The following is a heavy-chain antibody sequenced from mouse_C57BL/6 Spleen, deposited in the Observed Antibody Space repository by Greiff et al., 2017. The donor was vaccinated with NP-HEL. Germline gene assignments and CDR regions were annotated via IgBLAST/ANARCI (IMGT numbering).Heavy chain of an antibody. D-gene: IGHD5-1*01. CDR3: ARRSNYIDY. V-gene: IGHV5-17*01. J-gene: IGHJ2*01. CDR2: ISSGSSTI. Sequence: EVMLVESGGGLVKPGGSLKLSCAASGFTFSDYGMHWVRQAPEKGLEWVAYISSGSSTIYSADTVKGRFTISRDNAKNSLFLQKTSLRSEDTAMYYCARRSNYIDYWGQGTTLTVSS. CDR1: GFTFSDYG.